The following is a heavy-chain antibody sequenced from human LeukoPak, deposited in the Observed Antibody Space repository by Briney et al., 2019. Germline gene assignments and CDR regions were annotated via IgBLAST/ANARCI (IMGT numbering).Heavy chain of an antibody. CDR2: ISSSGSYI. J-gene: IGHJ5*02. Sequence: GVLRLSCAASGFTFSTFAMIWVRQPPGKGLEWVSSISSSGSYIYYADSVKGRFTISRDNAKNSLYLQMDSLRAEDTAVYYCARDWGTYDSSGYYYSPWGQGTLVTVSS. V-gene: IGHV3-21*01. CDR3: ARDWGTYDSSGYYYSP. D-gene: IGHD3-22*01. CDR1: GFTFSTFA.